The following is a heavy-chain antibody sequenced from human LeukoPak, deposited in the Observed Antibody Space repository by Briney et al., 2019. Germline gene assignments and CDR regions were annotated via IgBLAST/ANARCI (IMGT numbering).Heavy chain of an antibody. CDR3: ATITGYLDY. V-gene: IGHV3-7*02. J-gene: IGHJ4*02. Sequence: GGALRLSCATSGFTFNNNWMSWVRQPPGKRLEWVANIDHDGSEKYYEDSVKGLFTISRDNTRNSLYLQMNSLRAEDAAVYYCATITGYLDYWGQGTLVTVSS. D-gene: IGHD1-14*01. CDR2: IDHDGSEK. CDR1: GFTFNNNW.